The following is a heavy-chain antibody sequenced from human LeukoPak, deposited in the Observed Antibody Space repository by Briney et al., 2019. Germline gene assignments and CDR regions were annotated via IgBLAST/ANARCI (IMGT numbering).Heavy chain of an antibody. CDR3: AKDALRGYDSSGGWFDP. J-gene: IGHJ5*02. V-gene: IGHV3-30*18. Sequence: GGSLRLSCAASGFTFRSYGMHWVRQAPGKGLEWVAVISYDGSNKYYADSVKGRFTISRDNSKNTLYLQMNSLRAEDTAVYYCAKDALRGYDSSGGWFDPWGQGTLVTVSS. CDR2: ISYDGSNK. CDR1: GFTFRSYG. D-gene: IGHD3-22*01.